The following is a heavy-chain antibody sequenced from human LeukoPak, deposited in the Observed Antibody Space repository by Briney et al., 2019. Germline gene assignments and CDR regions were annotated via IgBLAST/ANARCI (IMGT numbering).Heavy chain of an antibody. CDR3: ATWRTAKTGFDY. CDR1: GGSLSNNNCY. D-gene: IGHD1-1*01. CDR2: IYYSGSP. Sequence: SETLSLTCTVSGGSLSNNNCYWAWIRQPPGKGLECIGSIYYSGSPYYNPSLKSRVTISVDTSKNQFSLRLSSVTAADTAVYYCATWRTAKTGFDYWGQGTLVTVSS. J-gene: IGHJ4*02. V-gene: IGHV4-39*01.